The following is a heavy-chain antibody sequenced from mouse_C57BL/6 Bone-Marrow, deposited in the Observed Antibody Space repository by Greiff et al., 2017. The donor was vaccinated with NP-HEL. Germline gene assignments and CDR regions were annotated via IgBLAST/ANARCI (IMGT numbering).Heavy chain of an antibody. V-gene: IGHV1-81*01. D-gene: IGHD2-5*01. CDR3: ARLSNYCSFAY. CDR1: GYTFTSYG. Sequence: QVQLQQSGAELARPGASVKLSCKASGYTFTSYGISWVKQRTGQGLEWIGEIYPRSGNTYYNEKFKGKATLTADKSSSTAYMELRSLTSEDSAVYFCARLSNYCSFAYWGQGTLVTVSA. J-gene: IGHJ3*01. CDR2: IYPRSGNT.